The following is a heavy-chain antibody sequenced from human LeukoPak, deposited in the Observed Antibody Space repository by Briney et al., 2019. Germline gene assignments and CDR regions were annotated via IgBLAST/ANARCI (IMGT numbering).Heavy chain of an antibody. CDR2: ISFDGSNK. CDR1: GFTFGNYG. CDR3: GSYDGKGWAFDI. J-gene: IGHJ3*02. Sequence: PGRSLRLSCAASGFTFGNYGMHWVRQAPGKELKWVAVISFDGSNKYYVDSVKGRFTISRDASKNTVYLQMISLRVEDTAVYYCGSYDGKGWAFDIWGQGTMVTVSS. V-gene: IGHV3-30*03. D-gene: IGHD3-3*01.